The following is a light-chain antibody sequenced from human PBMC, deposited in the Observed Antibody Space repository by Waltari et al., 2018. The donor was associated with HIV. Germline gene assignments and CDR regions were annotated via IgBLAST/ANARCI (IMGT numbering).Light chain of an antibody. V-gene: IGLV3-21*02. Sequence: YVVTQPPSVSVAPGQTARIPCGGHNVGCKRGQWYQQKAGQAPVVVVYDDTDRPSGIPERFSGSNSGNTATLTISRVEAGDEADYYCQVWESSNESWVFGGGTKLTVL. J-gene: IGLJ3*02. CDR2: DDT. CDR1: NVGCKR. CDR3: QVWESSNESWV.